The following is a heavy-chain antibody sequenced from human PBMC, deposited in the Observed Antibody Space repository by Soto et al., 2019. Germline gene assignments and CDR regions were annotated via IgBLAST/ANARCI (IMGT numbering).Heavy chain of an antibody. CDR2: IDWDDDK. J-gene: IGHJ5*02. V-gene: IGHV2-70*01. Sequence: SGPTLVNPTQTLTLTCTFSGFSLSTSGMCVSWIRQPPGKALEWLALIDWDDDKYYSTSLKTRLTISKDTSKNQVVLTMTNMDPVDTATYYCARNTGPSITMVRGHINWFDPWGQGTLVTVSS. CDR1: GFSLSTSGMC. CDR3: ARNTGPSITMVRGHINWFDP. D-gene: IGHD3-10*01.